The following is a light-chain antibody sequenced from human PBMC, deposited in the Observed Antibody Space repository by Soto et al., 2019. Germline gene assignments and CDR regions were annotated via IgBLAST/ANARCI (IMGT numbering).Light chain of an antibody. Sequence: QSALTQPPSASGSPGQSVTISCTGSSNDIGGHNYVSWYQQHPGRAPKLMIYDVTKRPSGVPDRFTGSRSGNTASLTVSGLQADDEADYYCSSYAGTSNLVFXGGTKVTVL. V-gene: IGLV2-8*01. CDR2: DVT. CDR1: SNDIGGHNY. CDR3: SSYAGTSNLV. J-gene: IGLJ2*01.